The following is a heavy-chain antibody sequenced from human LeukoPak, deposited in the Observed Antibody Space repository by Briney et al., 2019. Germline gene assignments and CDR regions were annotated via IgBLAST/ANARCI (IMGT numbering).Heavy chain of an antibody. Sequence: SETLSLTCTVSGGSIRSHYWSWIRQPPGKGLEWIGYFYYSGSTNYNPSLKSRVTISVDTSKNQFSLKLSSVTAADTAVYYCARDRGDYDSSGYYGYFDYWGQGALVTVSS. J-gene: IGHJ4*02. V-gene: IGHV4-59*11. CDR2: FYYSGST. CDR1: GGSIRSHY. D-gene: IGHD3-22*01. CDR3: ARDRGDYDSSGYYGYFDY.